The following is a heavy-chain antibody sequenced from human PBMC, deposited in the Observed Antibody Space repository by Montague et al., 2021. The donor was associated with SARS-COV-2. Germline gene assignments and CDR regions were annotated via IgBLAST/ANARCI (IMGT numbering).Heavy chain of an antibody. D-gene: IGHD2-2*02. Sequence: SETLSLTCTVSGGSISSYYWSWIRQPPGKGLQWIGYIYNNGSTNCNTSLKSRVTISVDTSKNQFSLKLSSVTAADTALYYCRVVPAGIPKGPNFYYMDVWGKGTTVTVSS. CDR1: GGSISSYY. CDR3: RVVPAGIPKGPNFYYMDV. CDR2: IYNNGST. J-gene: IGHJ6*03. V-gene: IGHV4-59*12.